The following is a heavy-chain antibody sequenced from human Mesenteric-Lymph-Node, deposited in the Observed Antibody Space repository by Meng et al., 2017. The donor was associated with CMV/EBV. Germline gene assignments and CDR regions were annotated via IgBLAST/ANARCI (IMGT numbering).Heavy chain of an antibody. D-gene: IGHD3-10*01. CDR2: LNGDASDT. CDR1: GFSFSTYA. Sequence: SCVASGFSFSTYAMTWVRQAPGKGLEWVSLLNGDASDTYYADSVKGRFTISRDNSKTTLFLQMDSLRAEDTAVYYCAKAGPGWYSDYWGPGTLVTVSS. V-gene: IGHV3-23*03. J-gene: IGHJ4*02. CDR3: AKAGPGWYSDY.